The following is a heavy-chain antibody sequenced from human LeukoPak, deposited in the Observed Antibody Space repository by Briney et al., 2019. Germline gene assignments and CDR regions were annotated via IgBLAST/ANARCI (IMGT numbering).Heavy chain of an antibody. J-gene: IGHJ4*02. V-gene: IGHV7-4-1*02. CDR2: INTNTGNP. CDR3: ARDQGGYIYKGIDY. D-gene: IGHD5-24*01. CDR1: GYTFTTYA. Sequence: ASVKVSCKASGYTFTTYAMNWVRQAPGQGLEWMGWINTNTGNPTYAQGFTGRFVFSLDTSVSTAYLQISSLKAEDTAVYYCARDQGGYIYKGIDYWGQGTLVTVSS.